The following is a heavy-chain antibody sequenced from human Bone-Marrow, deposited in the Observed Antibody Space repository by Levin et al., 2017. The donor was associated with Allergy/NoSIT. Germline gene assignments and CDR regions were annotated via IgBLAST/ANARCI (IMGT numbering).Heavy chain of an antibody. CDR3: ARGGVDYYARSGYSVFYYFDS. V-gene: IGHV3-23*01. CDR2: ISGSGGAS. D-gene: IGHD3-22*01. J-gene: IGHJ4*02. CDR1: GFTFSTYG. Sequence: LSLTCAASGFTFSTYGMSWVRQAPGKGLEWVSGISGSGGASYYADSVKGRFTISRDDSKNTLYLQMNSLSAEDTAVYYCARGGVDYYARSGYSVFYYFDSWGQGTLVTVSS.